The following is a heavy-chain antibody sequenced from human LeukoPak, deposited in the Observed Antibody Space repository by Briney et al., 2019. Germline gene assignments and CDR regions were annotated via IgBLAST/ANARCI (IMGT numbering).Heavy chain of an antibody. CDR3: ARSFHFPLFDY. V-gene: IGHV4-30-2*01. J-gene: IGHJ4*02. CDR1: GGSISSGGYY. D-gene: IGHD3-3*02. CDR2: IYHSGST. Sequence: SETLSLTCTVSGGSISSGGYYWSWIRQPPGKGLEWIGYIYHSGSTYYNPSPKSRVTISVDRSKNQFSLKLSSVTAADTAVYYCARSFHFPLFDYWGQGTLVTVSS.